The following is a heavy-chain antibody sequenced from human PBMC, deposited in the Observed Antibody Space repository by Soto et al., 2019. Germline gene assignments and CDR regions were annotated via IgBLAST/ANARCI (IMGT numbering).Heavy chain of an antibody. D-gene: IGHD1-26*01. CDR2: ISAYNGNT. Sequence: ASVKVSCKASGYTFTSYGISWVRQAPGQGLERMGWISAYNGNTNYAQKLQGRVTMTTDTSTSTAYMELRSLRSDDTAVYYCARDRRLVGATHAFDSWGQGKMVTFSS. CDR1: GYTFTSYG. J-gene: IGHJ3*02. CDR3: ARDRRLVGATHAFDS. V-gene: IGHV1-18*01.